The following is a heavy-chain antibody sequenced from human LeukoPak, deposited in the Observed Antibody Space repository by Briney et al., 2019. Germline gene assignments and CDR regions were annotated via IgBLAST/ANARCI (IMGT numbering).Heavy chain of an antibody. CDR2: INPNSGGT. CDR3: ARAYGSGSYYIGIYYFDY. V-gene: IGHV1-2*04. J-gene: IGHJ4*02. D-gene: IGHD3-10*01. CDR1: GYTFTGYY. Sequence: ASVKVSCKASGYTFTGYYMHWVRQAPGQGLEWMGWINPNSGGTNYAQKFQGWVTMTRDTSISTAYMELSRLRSDDTAVYYCARAYGSGSYYIGIYYFDYWGQGTLVTVSS.